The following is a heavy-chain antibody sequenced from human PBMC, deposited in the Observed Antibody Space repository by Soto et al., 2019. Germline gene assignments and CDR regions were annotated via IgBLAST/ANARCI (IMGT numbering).Heavy chain of an antibody. J-gene: IGHJ3*02. D-gene: IGHD3-10*01. CDR2: IYYSGST. CDR1: DGSISSYY. Sequence: QVQLQESGPGLVKPSETLSLTCTVSDGSISSYYWSWIRQPPGKGLEWIGYIYYSGSTNYNPSLKSRVTISVDTSKNQFSLKLSSVTAADTAVYYCARMVRGPYAFDIWGQGTMVTVSS. CDR3: ARMVRGPYAFDI. V-gene: IGHV4-59*01.